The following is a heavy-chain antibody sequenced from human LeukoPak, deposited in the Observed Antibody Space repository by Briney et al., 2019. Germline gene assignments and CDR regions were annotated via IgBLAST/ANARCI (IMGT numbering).Heavy chain of an antibody. Sequence: GGSLRLSCAASGFSVSSNYMSWVRQAPGKGLEWVSYISLSGSTVYYADSVKGRFTISRDNAKNSLYLQMNSLRAEDTAVYYCARDFTHTAVVIYYYGLDVWGQGTTVTVSS. J-gene: IGHJ6*02. CDR1: GFSVSSNY. CDR3: ARDFTHTAVVIYYYGLDV. V-gene: IGHV3-11*01. D-gene: IGHD5-18*01. CDR2: ISLSGSTV.